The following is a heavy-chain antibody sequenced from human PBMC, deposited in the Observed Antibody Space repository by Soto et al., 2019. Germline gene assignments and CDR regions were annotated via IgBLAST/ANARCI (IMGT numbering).Heavy chain of an antibody. D-gene: IGHD3-22*01. J-gene: IGHJ4*02. CDR2: IYYSGST. CDR3: ARYDTYYYDSSGPPFDY. V-gene: IGHV4-30-4*01. CDR1: GGSISSGYYY. Sequence: PSETQSLTCTVSGGSISSGYYYWSWISKPPGKGLEWIGYIYYSGSTYYNPSLKSRVTISVDTSKNQFSLKLSSVTAADTAVYYCARYDTYYYDSSGPPFDYWGQGTLVTVS.